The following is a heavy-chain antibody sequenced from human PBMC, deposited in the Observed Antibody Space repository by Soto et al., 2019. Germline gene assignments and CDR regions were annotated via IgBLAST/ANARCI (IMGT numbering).Heavy chain of an antibody. V-gene: IGHV3-21*01. CDR2: ISSTTNYI. CDR3: ARESEDLTSNFDY. J-gene: IGHJ4*02. Sequence: EVQLVESGGGLVKPGGSLRLSCAASGFTFTRYSMNWFRQAPGKGLEWVSSISSTTNYIYYGDSMKGRCTISRDNAKKSLYLELNSLRAEDTAVYYCARESEDLTSNFDYWGQGTLVTVSS. CDR1: GFTFTRYS.